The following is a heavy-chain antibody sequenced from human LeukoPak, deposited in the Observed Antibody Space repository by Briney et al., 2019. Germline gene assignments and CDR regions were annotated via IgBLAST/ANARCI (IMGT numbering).Heavy chain of an antibody. J-gene: IGHJ6*03. CDR2: ISGSSSTI. Sequence: GGSLRLSCAASGFTFSSYSMTWVRQAPGKGLEWPSYISGSSSTIYYADSVKGRFTISRDNAKNSQYLQMNSLRAEDTAVYYCARESLGYCSGSTCYYFYMDFWGKGTTVTVSS. V-gene: IGHV3-48*04. D-gene: IGHD2-2*03. CDR3: ARESLGYCSGSTCYYFYMDF. CDR1: GFTFSSYS.